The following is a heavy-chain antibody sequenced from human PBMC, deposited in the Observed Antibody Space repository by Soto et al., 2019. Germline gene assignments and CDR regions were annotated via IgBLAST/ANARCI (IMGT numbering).Heavy chain of an antibody. J-gene: IGHJ3*02. CDR3: ARASDSGPADAFDI. CDR1: AYSFTSYL. CDR2: IYPGESDT. V-gene: IGHV5-51*01. Sequence: ADSLKISCKGSAYSFTSYLIGWVRQMPGKDLEWMGIIYPGESDTRYSPSFQGQVTISADKSISTAYLQWSSLKASDTAMYYCARASDSGPADAFDIWGQGAMGTGSS. D-gene: IGHD6-25*01.